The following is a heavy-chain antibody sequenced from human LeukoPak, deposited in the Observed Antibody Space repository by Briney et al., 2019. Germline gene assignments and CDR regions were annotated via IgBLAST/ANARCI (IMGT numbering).Heavy chain of an antibody. CDR1: GFTFDDYG. Sequence: GGSLRLSCAASGFTFDDYGMSWVRQAPGKWLEWVSGINWNGGSTGYADSVKGRFTISRDNAKNSLYLQMNSLRAEDTALYYCARSGGKSSYYDFWSGSQYYFDYWGQGTLVTVSS. D-gene: IGHD3-3*01. J-gene: IGHJ4*02. CDR3: ARSGGKSSYYDFWSGSQYYFDY. CDR2: INWNGGST. V-gene: IGHV3-20*04.